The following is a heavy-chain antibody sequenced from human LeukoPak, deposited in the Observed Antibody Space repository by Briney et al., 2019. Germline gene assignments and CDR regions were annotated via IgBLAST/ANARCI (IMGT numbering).Heavy chain of an antibody. CDR2: VSGGVGAT. J-gene: IGHJ6*02. D-gene: IGHD6-13*01. V-gene: IGHV3-23*01. CDR1: GFTFSSYW. CDR3: TKGGDFTNSWYYYGMDV. Sequence: GSLRLSCAASGFTFSSYWMSWGRQAPGKGLEWVASVSGGVGATYYSDSVRGRFTISRDNSKKTVSLQLNSLRAEDTAVYYCTKGGDFTNSWYYYGMDVWGQGTTVIVSS.